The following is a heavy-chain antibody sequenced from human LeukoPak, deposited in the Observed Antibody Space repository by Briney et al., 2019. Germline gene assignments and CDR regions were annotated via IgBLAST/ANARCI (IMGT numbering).Heavy chain of an antibody. D-gene: IGHD1-26*01. V-gene: IGHV4-34*01. CDR1: GGSFSGYY. Sequence: SETLSLTCAVYGGSFSGYYWSWLRQPPGKGLEWIGEINHSGSTNYNPSLKSRVTISVDTSKNQFSLKLSSVIAADTAVYYCARGLGGSYSDYWGQGTLVTVSS. J-gene: IGHJ4*02. CDR3: ARGLGGSYSDY. CDR2: INHSGST.